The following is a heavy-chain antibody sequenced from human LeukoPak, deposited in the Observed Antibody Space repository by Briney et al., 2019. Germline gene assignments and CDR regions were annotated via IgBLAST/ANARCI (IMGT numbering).Heavy chain of an antibody. CDR3: ARVVNPRYCNSPSCYWKGWFHP. CDR2: IIPIFGTS. Sequence: SVTVSCKTSGGTLSRFGISWVRQAPGQGLEWMGGIIPIFGTSNYAQKFQGRVTITADESSSTAYLELSSLRSEDTAVYYCARVVNPRYCNSPSCYWKGWFHPWGQGTLVIVSS. D-gene: IGHD2-2*01. J-gene: IGHJ5*02. V-gene: IGHV1-69*13. CDR1: GGTLSRFG.